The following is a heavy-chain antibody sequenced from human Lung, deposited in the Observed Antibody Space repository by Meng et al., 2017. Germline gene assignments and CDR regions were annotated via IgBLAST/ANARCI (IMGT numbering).Heavy chain of an antibody. D-gene: IGHD2-15*01. Sequence: QVQLQGWGTGLVNPSQALSLTRTVSGDSIASGDYCWSWIRQSPGKGLECIGYIYYTGSAYYNPSLRSPVTIALDMSNNKYSLNLGSVTAAHTAVYFWARLFCSGGGCSRGGGFDVWGQGTMVTVSS. CDR1: GDSIASGDYC. J-gene: IGHJ3*01. CDR2: IYYTGSA. V-gene: IGHV4-30-4*01. CDR3: ARLFCSGGGCSRGGGFDV.